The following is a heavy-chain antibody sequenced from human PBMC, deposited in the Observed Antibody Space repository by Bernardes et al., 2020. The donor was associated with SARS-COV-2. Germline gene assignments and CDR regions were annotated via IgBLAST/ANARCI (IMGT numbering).Heavy chain of an antibody. J-gene: IGHJ3*02. V-gene: IGHV1-2*02. Sequence: ASVKVSCKASGYTLSDYYMHWVRQAPGQGLEWMGWINPHSGGTNYAQKFQGRVTVTRDTSISTAYMELSRLTSDDTAVYYCARDLDRLYSGSRTDALGIWGQGTMVTVSS. CDR3: ARDLDRLYSGSRTDALGI. CDR1: GYTLSDYY. D-gene: IGHD1-26*01. CDR2: INPHSGGT.